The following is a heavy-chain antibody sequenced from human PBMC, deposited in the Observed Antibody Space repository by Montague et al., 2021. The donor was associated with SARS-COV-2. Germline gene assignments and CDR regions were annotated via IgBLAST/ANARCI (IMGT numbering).Heavy chain of an antibody. CDR3: ARCPSRLATQEFYFGY. D-gene: IGHD5-24*01. Sequence: TLSLTCIVSSDSISSGGYYWSWIRQHPGKGLEWIGYIYYSGNTYYNPSLKSRVTMSVDTTKNQFSLTLNSVTAADTAVYYCARCPSRLATQEFYFGYWGQGTLVSVSS. J-gene: IGHJ4*02. V-gene: IGHV4-31*03. CDR1: SDSISSGGYY. CDR2: IYYSGNT.